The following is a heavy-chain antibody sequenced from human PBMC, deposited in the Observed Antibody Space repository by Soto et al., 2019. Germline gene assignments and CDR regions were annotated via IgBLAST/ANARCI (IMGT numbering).Heavy chain of an antibody. V-gene: IGHV3-11*06. Sequence: PAGVLRLSCATSGFPFSDYYMSWIRQAPGKGLEWLSHISPKSTYRNYADSVKGRFTISRDNTKSSLFLQMNSLGVEDTAVYYCARGGGGGLFEHWGQGVLVTVSS. D-gene: IGHD2-21*01. CDR1: GFPFSDYY. CDR3: ARGGGGGLFEH. J-gene: IGHJ4*02. CDR2: ISPKSTYR.